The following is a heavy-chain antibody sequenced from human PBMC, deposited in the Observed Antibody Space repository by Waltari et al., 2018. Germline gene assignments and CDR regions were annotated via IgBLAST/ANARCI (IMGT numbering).Heavy chain of an antibody. D-gene: IGHD1-26*01. CDR1: GAPFTTYA. CDR3: ARGVLSGSYLNWYFDL. V-gene: IGHV1-69*01. Sequence: QVQLVQSGAEVKKPGSSVKVSCKASGAPFTTYAISWVRQAPGQGLEWMGGIIPIFGTANYAQKFQGRVTITADESTSTAYMELSSLRSEDTAVYYCARGVLSGSYLNWYFDLWGRGTLVTVSS. J-gene: IGHJ2*01. CDR2: IIPIFGTA.